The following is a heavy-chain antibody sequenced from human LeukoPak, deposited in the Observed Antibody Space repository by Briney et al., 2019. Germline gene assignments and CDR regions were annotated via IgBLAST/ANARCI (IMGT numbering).Heavy chain of an antibody. Sequence: PSETLSLACTVSGDSISRYYWSWIRQPPGKGLEWIGYIYYSGSTNYNPSLKSRVTISVDTSKNQFSLKLSSVTAADTAVYYCARHGDSSGHYLEDYWGQGTLVTVSS. CDR2: IYYSGST. CDR1: GDSISRYY. J-gene: IGHJ4*02. D-gene: IGHD3-22*01. CDR3: ARHGDSSGHYLEDY. V-gene: IGHV4-59*08.